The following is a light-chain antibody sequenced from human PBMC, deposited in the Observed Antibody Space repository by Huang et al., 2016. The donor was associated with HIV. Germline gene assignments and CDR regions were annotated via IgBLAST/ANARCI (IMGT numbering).Light chain of an antibody. J-gene: IGKJ4*01. CDR3: QQSSNWPPLT. CDR1: QSVTNY. V-gene: IGKV3-11*01. Sequence: EIVLTQFPATLSLSPGERATLSCRASQSVTNYLAWYQQKPGQAPRLLIYYASNRATCIPARFSGSGSGTDFTLTISSLEPEDFAVYYCQQSSNWPPLTFGGGTKVEIK. CDR2: YAS.